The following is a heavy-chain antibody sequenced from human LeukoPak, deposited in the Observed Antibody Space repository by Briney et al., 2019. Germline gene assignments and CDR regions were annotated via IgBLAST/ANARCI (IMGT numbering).Heavy chain of an antibody. Sequence: GGSLRLSCAASGFTFSSYWMSWVRQAPGKGLEWVANIKQDGSEKYYVDSVKGRFTISRDNAKNSLYLQMNSLRAEDTAVYYCARDRFNWGVHYFDYWGQGTLVTVSS. CDR1: GFTFSSYW. D-gene: IGHD7-27*01. V-gene: IGHV3-7*01. CDR2: IKQDGSEK. CDR3: ARDRFNWGVHYFDY. J-gene: IGHJ4*02.